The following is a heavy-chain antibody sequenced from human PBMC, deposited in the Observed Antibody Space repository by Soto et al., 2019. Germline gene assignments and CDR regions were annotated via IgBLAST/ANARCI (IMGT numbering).Heavy chain of an antibody. CDR3: AKVPSGSYSNWFDP. Sequence: GGSLRLSCAASGFTFSSYGMHWVRQAPGKGLEWVAVISYDGSNKYYADSVKGRFTISRDNSKNTLYLQMNSLRAEDTAVYYCAKVPSGSYSNWFDPWGQGTLVTVS. J-gene: IGHJ5*02. CDR1: GFTFSSYG. CDR2: ISYDGSNK. D-gene: IGHD1-26*01. V-gene: IGHV3-30*18.